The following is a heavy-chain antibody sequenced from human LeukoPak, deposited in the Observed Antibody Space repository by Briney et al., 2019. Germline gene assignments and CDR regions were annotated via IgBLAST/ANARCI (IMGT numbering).Heavy chain of an antibody. CDR2: IYYSGST. D-gene: IGHD2-15*01. J-gene: IGHJ4*02. CDR3: ARGYCSGGSCYPIDY. Sequence: PSETLSLTCTVSGGSISSYYWSWIRQPPGKGLEWIGYIYYSGSTNYNPSLKSRVTISVDTSKNQFSLKLSSVTAADTAVYYCARGYCSGGSCYPIDYWGQGTLVTVSS. V-gene: IGHV4-59*08. CDR1: GGSISSYY.